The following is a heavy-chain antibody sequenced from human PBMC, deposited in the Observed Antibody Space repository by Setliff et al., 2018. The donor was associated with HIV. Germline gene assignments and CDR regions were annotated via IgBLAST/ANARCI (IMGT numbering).Heavy chain of an antibody. CDR2: MYHTGST. CDR3: GGQDLAEVRWYYMDY. V-gene: IGHV4-38-2*01. D-gene: IGHD2-15*01. J-gene: IGHJ4*02. Sequence: PSETLSLTCAVSGYSISSGCYWGWIRQPPGKGLEWIGSMYHTGSTYYSPSLNSRFTISVDTSKNQFSLKLRSVTAADTAVYYCGGQDLAEVRWYYMDYWGQGALVTVSS. CDR1: GYSISSGCY.